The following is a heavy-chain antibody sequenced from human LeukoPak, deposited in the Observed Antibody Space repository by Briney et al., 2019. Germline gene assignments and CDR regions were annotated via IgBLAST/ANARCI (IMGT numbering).Heavy chain of an antibody. J-gene: IGHJ6*03. CDR2: ISNSGNTI. CDR3: ARDCVAAGGDYMDV. CDR1: GYIFSTYD. D-gene: IGHD6-13*01. Sequence: GGSLRLSCVVSGYIFSTYDMNWVRQAPGKGLEWVSFISNSGNTIQYADSVKGRFTISRDNAKNSLYLQMNSLRAEDTAVYYCARDCVAAGGDYMDVWGKGTTVAISS. V-gene: IGHV3-48*03.